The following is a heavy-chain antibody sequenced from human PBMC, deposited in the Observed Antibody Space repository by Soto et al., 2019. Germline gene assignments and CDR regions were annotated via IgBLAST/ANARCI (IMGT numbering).Heavy chain of an antibody. CDR3: ARDRTVRGDWFDP. V-gene: IGHV4-4*07. D-gene: IGHD3-10*01. Sequence: WTWIRQPAGKGLEWIGRISTSGTTNYNPSLKSRVTMSVDTSKNQFSLKLSSVTAADTAVYYCARDRTVRGDWFDPWGQGTLGTVSS. CDR2: ISTSGTT. J-gene: IGHJ5*02.